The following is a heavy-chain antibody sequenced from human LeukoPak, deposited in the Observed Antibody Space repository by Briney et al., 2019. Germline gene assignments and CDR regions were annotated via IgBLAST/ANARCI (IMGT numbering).Heavy chain of an antibody. Sequence: GASVKVSCKGSGYTFSNYGIIWVRQASGQGLEWMGWISTHNGDTDYAQSFQGRLTMTTNTSTSTAYMEVRSLTSDDTAVYFCARDKKSVRSWNGGHYYMDVWGKATTVIVS. CDR3: ARDKKSVRSWNGGHYYMDV. CDR2: ISTHNGDT. V-gene: IGHV1-18*01. CDR1: GYTFSNYG. J-gene: IGHJ6*03. D-gene: IGHD3-3*01.